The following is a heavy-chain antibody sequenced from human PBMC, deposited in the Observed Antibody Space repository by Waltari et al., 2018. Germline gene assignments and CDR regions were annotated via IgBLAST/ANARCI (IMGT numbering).Heavy chain of an antibody. CDR2: LNPDRGDT. CDR3: ARSVGGTTTFGVAE. V-gene: IGHV1-2*06. CDR1: GYTFTDFF. J-gene: IGHJ4*02. D-gene: IGHD3-3*01. Sequence: QVQLMQSGAEVKKSGASVKVSCNASGYTFTDFFIHWVRQAPGQGLEWMGRLNPDRGDTSYAQRFQGRVTRTGDTSITTAYMELTGLRSDDTAIYYCARSVGGTTTFGVAEWGQGSLVTVSS.